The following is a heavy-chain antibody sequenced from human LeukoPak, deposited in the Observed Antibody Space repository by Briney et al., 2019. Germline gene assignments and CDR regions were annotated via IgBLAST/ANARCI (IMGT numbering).Heavy chain of an antibody. CDR1: GGTYSSYA. CDR2: IIPIFGTA. Sequence: SVKVSCKASGGTYSSYAISWVRQAPGQGLGWMGGIIPIFGTANYAQKFQGRVTITADESTSTAYMELSSLRSEDTAVYYCARWSYYGSGSYYNMGYYYYYGMDVWGKGTTVTVSS. J-gene: IGHJ6*04. V-gene: IGHV1-69*01. D-gene: IGHD3-10*01. CDR3: ARWSYYGSGSYYNMGYYYYYGMDV.